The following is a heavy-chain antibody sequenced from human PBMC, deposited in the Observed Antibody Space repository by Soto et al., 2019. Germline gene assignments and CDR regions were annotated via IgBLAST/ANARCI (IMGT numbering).Heavy chain of an antibody. CDR3: AHSPRGYSSYFDY. D-gene: IGHD5-18*01. CDR1: GFSLSTRGVG. V-gene: IGHV2-5*02. J-gene: IGHJ4*02. Sequence: QITLKESGPTLVKPTQTLTLTCTFSGFSLSTRGVGVGWIRQPPGKALEWLALLYWDDDKGYSPSLKSRLTITRATSKTQVGLTGPNLDPVDTATYYCAHSPRGYSSYFDYWGQGTVVTVSS. CDR2: LYWDDDK.